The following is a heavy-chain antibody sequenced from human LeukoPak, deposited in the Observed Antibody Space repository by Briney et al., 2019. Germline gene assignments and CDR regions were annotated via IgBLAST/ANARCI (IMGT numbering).Heavy chain of an antibody. CDR3: AASLVARTFDY. Sequence: SETLSLTCTVSGGSISSYYWSWIRQPPGKGLEWIGYIYYSGSTNYNPSLKSRVTISVDTSKNQFSLKLSSVTAADTAVYYCAASLVARTFDYWGKGTLVTVSS. CDR2: IYYSGST. V-gene: IGHV4-59*01. D-gene: IGHD2-15*01. CDR1: GGSISSYY. J-gene: IGHJ4*02.